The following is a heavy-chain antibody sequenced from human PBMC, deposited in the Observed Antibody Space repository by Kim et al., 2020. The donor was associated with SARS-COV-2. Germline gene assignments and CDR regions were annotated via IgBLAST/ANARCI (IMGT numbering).Heavy chain of an antibody. D-gene: IGHD3-10*01. CDR1: GFTFSSYA. CDR3: AKRQGGYGLGGYDY. V-gene: IGHV3-23*01. CDR2: VRDTGDST. Sequence: GGFLRLSCAASGFTFSSYAMSWVRQAPGKGLEWVSVVRDTGDSTSYADSVKGRFTISRDNSKNTLYLQMNSLRAEDTAVYFCAKRQGGYGLGGYDYWGQGTLVTVSS. J-gene: IGHJ4*02.